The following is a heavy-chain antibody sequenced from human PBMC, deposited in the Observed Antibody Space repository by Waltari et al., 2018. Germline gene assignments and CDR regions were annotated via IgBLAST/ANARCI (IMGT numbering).Heavy chain of an antibody. V-gene: IGHV1-24*01. CDR3: ARPGYCSGGSCYGNDAFDI. CDR2: FDPEDGET. D-gene: IGHD2-15*01. Sequence: QVQLVQSGAEVKKPGASVKVSCKVSGYTLTELSMHWVRQAPGKGLEWMGGFDPEDGETTYAQKFQGRVTMTEDTSTDTAYMELSSLRSEDTAVYYCARPGYCSGGSCYGNDAFDIWGQGTMVTVSS. J-gene: IGHJ3*02. CDR1: GYTLTELS.